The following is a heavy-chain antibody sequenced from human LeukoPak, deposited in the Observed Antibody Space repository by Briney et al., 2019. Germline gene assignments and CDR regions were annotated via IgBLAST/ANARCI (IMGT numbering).Heavy chain of an antibody. CDR2: IIGSGGST. CDR3: AKRSYSGSYFFDY. CDR1: GFTFSSYV. Sequence: PGGSLRLSCAPPGFTFSSYVMSWVPEALGEGEEWVSHIIGSGGSTYYTDSVKSRFSISRDNSPNTLYLQMNSLRADDTAVYYCAKRSYSGSYFFDYWGQGTLVTVAS. J-gene: IGHJ4*02. D-gene: IGHD1-26*01. V-gene: IGHV3-23*01.